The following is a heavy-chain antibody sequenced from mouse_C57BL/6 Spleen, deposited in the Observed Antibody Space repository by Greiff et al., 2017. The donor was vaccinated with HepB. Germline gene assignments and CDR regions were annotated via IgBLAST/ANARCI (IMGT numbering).Heavy chain of an antibody. CDR2: IDPSDSYT. CDR3: ARREDY. Sequence: QVQLKQPGAELVKPGASVKLSCKASGYTFTSYWMQWVKQRPGQGLEWIGEIDPSDSYTNYNQKFKGKATLTVDTSSSTAYMQLSSLTSEDSAVYYCARREDYWGQGTLVTVSA. CDR1: GYTFTSYW. J-gene: IGHJ3*01. V-gene: IGHV1-50*01.